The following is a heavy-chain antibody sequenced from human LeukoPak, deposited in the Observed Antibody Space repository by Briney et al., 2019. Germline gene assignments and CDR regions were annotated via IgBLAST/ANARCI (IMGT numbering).Heavy chain of an antibody. V-gene: IGHV3-7*03. J-gene: IGHJ6*04. D-gene: IGHD3-10*01. Sequence: PGGSLRLSCAASGFTFSSYWMSGVRQAPGKGLGWVANIKQDGSEKYYVDSVKGRFTISRDNAKNSLYLQMNSLRAEDTAVYYCARYPGGYYYGMDVWGKGTTVTVSS. CDR3: ARYPGGYYYGMDV. CDR2: IKQDGSEK. CDR1: GFTFSSYW.